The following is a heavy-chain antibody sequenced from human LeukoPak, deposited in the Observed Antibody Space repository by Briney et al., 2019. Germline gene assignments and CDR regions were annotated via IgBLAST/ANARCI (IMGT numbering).Heavy chain of an antibody. J-gene: IGHJ6*02. CDR2: IIPIFGTA. CDR3: ARGAYYYDSSSYYYSYGMDV. V-gene: IGHV1-69*13. Sequence: SVKVSCKASGGTFSSYAISWVRQAPGQGLEWMGGIIPIFGTANYAQKFQGRVTITADESTSTAYMELSSLRSEDTAVYYCARGAYYYDSSSYYYSYGMDVWGQGTTVTVSS. D-gene: IGHD3-22*01. CDR1: GGTFSSYA.